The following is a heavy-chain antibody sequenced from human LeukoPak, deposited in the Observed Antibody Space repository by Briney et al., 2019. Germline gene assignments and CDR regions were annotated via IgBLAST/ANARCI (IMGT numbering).Heavy chain of an antibody. Sequence: ASLKVSCKASGGTFSSYAISWVRQAPGQGLEWMGGIIPIFGTANYAQKFQGRVTITADESTSTAYMELSSLRSEDTAVYYCAREGPHYYDSSLFDIWGQGTMATVSS. D-gene: IGHD3-22*01. CDR1: GGTFSSYA. CDR3: AREGPHYYDSSLFDI. J-gene: IGHJ3*02. CDR2: IIPIFGTA. V-gene: IGHV1-69*13.